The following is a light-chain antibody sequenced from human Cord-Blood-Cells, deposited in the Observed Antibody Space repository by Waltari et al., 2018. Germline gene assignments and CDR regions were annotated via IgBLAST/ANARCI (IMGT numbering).Light chain of an antibody. V-gene: IGLV1-47*01. J-gene: IGLJ3*02. CDR3: AAWDDSLSGRV. CDR2: RNN. Sequence: QSVLTQPPSASGTPGQRVTIACSGRSPNIGSNYVTWYQQLPGTAPKLLIYRNNQRPSGVPDRFSGSKSGTSASLAISGLRSEDEADYYCAAWDDSLSGRVFGGGTNLTVL. CDR1: SPNIGSNY.